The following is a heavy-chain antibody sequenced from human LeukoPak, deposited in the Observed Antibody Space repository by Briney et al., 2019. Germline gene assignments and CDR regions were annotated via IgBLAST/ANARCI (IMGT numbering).Heavy chain of an antibody. J-gene: IGHJ6*03. D-gene: IGHD2-2*03. Sequence: GGSLRLSCAASGFTFSSYAMSWVRQAPGKGLEWVSAISGSGGSPYYADSVKGRFTISRDNSKNTLYLQMNSLRAEDTAVYYCAKDGYCSSTSCRGFYYYYYMDVWGKGTTVTVSS. CDR3: AKDGYCSSTSCRGFYYYYYMDV. CDR2: ISGSGGSP. V-gene: IGHV3-23*01. CDR1: GFTFSSYA.